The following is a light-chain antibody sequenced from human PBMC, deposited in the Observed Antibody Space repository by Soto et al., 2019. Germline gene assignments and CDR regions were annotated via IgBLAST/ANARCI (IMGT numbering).Light chain of an antibody. CDR1: SSDVGGYNY. V-gene: IGLV2-14*01. CDR3: RSYTSSSSLVV. CDR2: DVS. J-gene: IGLJ2*01. Sequence: QSALTQPASVSGSPGQSITISCTGTSSDVGGYNYVSWYQQHPGKAPKLMIFDVSNRPSGVSNPFSGSKSGNTASLTISGHQAEYEAVYYGRSYTSSSSLVVFGAGTQLTVL.